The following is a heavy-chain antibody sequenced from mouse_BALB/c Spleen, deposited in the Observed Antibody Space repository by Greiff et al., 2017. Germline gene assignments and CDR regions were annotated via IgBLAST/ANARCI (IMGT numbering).Heavy chain of an antibody. J-gene: IGHJ3*01. CDR1: GFSFTSYD. Sequence: VQLVESGPGLVAPSQSLSITCTASGFSFTSYDISWIRQPPGKGLEWLGVIWTGGGTNYNSAFMSRLSISKDNSKSQVFLKMNSLQTDDTAIYYCVRGEYGNYKFAYWGQGTLVTVSA. V-gene: IGHV2-9-2*01. CDR2: IWTGGGT. CDR3: VRGEYGNYKFAY. D-gene: IGHD2-10*02.